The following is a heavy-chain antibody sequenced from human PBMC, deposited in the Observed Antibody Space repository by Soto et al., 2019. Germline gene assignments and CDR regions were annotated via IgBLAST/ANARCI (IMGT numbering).Heavy chain of an antibody. J-gene: IGHJ4*02. CDR1: GFSFRSYA. D-gene: IGHD1-1*01. Sequence: GGSLRLSCAGSGFSFRSYAMSWVRQAPGRGLEWVSTISGTGGSTYYADSAKGRVTISRDNSKSTLYLQMNSLRAADTAVYYCARGTRSTLMTMAHFDYWGQGTLVTVSS. CDR3: ARGTRSTLMTMAHFDY. V-gene: IGHV3-23*01. CDR2: ISGTGGST.